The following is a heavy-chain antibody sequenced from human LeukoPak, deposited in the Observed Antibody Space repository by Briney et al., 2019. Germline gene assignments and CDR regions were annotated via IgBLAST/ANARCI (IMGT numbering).Heavy chain of an antibody. V-gene: IGHV1-2*02. Sequence: ASVKVSCKTSGYTFTGYFMHWVRQAPGQGLEWIGWINPDSGGTNYAQKFQGRVTMTRDTSTSSAYMELSSLRSDDTSVYFCARDLRGLGDFFDYWGQGTLVTVSS. J-gene: IGHJ4*02. CDR1: GYTFTGYF. CDR2: INPDSGGT. D-gene: IGHD3/OR15-3a*01. CDR3: ARDLRGLGDFFDY.